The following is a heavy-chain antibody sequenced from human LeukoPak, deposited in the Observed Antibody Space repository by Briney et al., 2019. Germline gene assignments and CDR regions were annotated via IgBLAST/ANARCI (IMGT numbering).Heavy chain of an antibody. J-gene: IGHJ5*02. Sequence: SETLSLTCTVSGGSISSSSYYWGWIRQPPGKGLEWIGSIYYSGSTYYNPSLKSRVTISVDTSKNQFSLKLSSVTAADTAVYYCARHKRTNYYGSGSYYWFDPWGQGTLVTVSS. CDR1: GGSISSSSYY. CDR3: ARHKRTNYYGSGSYYWFDP. D-gene: IGHD3-10*01. CDR2: IYYSGST. V-gene: IGHV4-39*07.